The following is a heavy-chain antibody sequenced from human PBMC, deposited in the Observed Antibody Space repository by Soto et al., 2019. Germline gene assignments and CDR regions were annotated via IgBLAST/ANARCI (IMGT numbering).Heavy chain of an antibody. D-gene: IGHD2-8*02. J-gene: IGHJ4*02. CDR1: GGSFSGYY. Sequence: QVQLQQWGAGLLKPSETLSLTCAVYGGSFSGYYWTWIRQPPGTGLEWIGEINHSGSTNYKPSLKRRDTISVDTSKNQFSLKLTSVTAADTAVYYCARDKITGLFDYWGQGTLVTVSS. CDR3: ARDKITGLFDY. V-gene: IGHV4-34*01. CDR2: INHSGST.